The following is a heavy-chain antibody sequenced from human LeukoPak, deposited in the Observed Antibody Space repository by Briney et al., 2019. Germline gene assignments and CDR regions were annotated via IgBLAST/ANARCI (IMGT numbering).Heavy chain of an antibody. J-gene: IGHJ4*02. CDR1: GGSFSGYY. V-gene: IGHV4-34*01. Sequence: SETLSLTCAVYGGSFSGYYWSWIRQPPGKGLEWIGEINHSGSTNYNPSLKSRVSISVDTSKNQFSLKLSSVTAADTAVYYCARGGYGDYIYGGQGTLVTVSS. CDR3: ARGGYGDYIY. D-gene: IGHD4-17*01. CDR2: INHSGST.